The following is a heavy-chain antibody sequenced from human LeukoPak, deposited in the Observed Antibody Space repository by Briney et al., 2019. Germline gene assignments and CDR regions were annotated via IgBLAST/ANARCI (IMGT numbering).Heavy chain of an antibody. J-gene: IGHJ3*02. CDR2: ITSNGGST. D-gene: IGHD2-2*01. CDR3: ARGRSASCYDGFDI. Sequence: GGALRLSCAASGFTFNSYAMHWVRQGPGRGLEYVASITSNGGSTYYANSVKGGFTISRDNSMNTLFLQMDSLRAEDVAVYYCARGRSASCYDGFDIWGQGTMVTVSS. CDR1: GFTFNSYA. V-gene: IGHV3-64*01.